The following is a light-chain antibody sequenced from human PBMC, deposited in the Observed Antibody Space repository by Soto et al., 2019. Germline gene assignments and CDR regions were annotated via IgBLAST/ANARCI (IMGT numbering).Light chain of an antibody. CDR3: ASWDDSLNGPV. CDR1: SXNVGGNP. Sequence: QSALTQPPSASGTPGQRVTISCSGSSXNVGGNPVNWYQHVPTTAPKLLIYTNTQRPSWVPARFSGSKSGTSASLAISGLQSEDEADYYCASWDDSLNGPVFGTGTKVTVL. CDR2: TNT. J-gene: IGLJ1*01. V-gene: IGLV1-44*01.